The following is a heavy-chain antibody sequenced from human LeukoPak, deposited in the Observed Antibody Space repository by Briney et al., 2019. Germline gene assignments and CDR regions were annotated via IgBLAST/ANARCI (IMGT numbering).Heavy chain of an antibody. CDR1: GGTFSSYA. D-gene: IGHD2-21*02. V-gene: IGHV1-69*01. CDR2: IIPIFGTA. J-gene: IGHJ3*01. Sequence: SVKVSCKASGGTFSSYAISWVRQAPGQGLEWMGGIIPIFGTANYAQKFQGRVTITADESTSTAYMELSSLRSEDTAVYYCARGGMTAIRSDAFDLWGQGTMVTVSS. CDR3: ARGGMTAIRSDAFDL.